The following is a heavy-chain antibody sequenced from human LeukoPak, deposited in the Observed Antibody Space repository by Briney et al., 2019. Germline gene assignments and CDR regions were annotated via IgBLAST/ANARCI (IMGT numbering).Heavy chain of an antibody. Sequence: SETLSLTCTVSGGSISSTSYHWGWIRQPPGKGLEWIGDITHRGVTNYNPSLKNRVTTSIDKSKNQFSLKLKFLTAADTAVYYCARRQLWFAKPYYFDFWGQGILVTVSS. V-gene: IGHV4-39*07. CDR3: ARRQLWFAKPYYFDF. CDR2: ITHRGVT. D-gene: IGHD3-10*01. J-gene: IGHJ4*02. CDR1: GGSISSTSYH.